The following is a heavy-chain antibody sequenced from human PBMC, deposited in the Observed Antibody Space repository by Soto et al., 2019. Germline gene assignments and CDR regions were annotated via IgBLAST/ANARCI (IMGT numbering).Heavy chain of an antibody. CDR1: GGTFSSYA. CDR3: ARGYCSGGSCRRHAFDI. J-gene: IGHJ3*02. D-gene: IGHD2-15*01. V-gene: IGHV1-69*13. CDR2: IIPIFGTA. Sequence: SVKVSCKASGGTFSSYAISWVRQAPGQGLEWMGGIIPIFGTANYAQKFQGRVTITADESTSTAYMELSSLRSEDTAVYYCARGYCSGGSCRRHAFDIWGQGTMVTVSS.